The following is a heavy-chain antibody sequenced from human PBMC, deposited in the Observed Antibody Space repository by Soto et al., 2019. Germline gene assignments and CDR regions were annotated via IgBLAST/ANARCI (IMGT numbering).Heavy chain of an antibody. CDR3: ARVTPPARDYDFWHGYYIHDY. D-gene: IGHD3-3*01. Sequence: QVQLQESGPGLVKPSQTLSLTCTVSGGSITSGDYYWSWIRQPPGKGLEWIGYIYYSGSTYYNPYLKSRVTISVDTSKNEFSLKLRFVTAADTAVYYCARVTPPARDYDFWHGYYIHDYWGQGTLVTVSS. CDR2: IYYSGST. V-gene: IGHV4-30-4*01. J-gene: IGHJ4*02. CDR1: GGSITSGDYY.